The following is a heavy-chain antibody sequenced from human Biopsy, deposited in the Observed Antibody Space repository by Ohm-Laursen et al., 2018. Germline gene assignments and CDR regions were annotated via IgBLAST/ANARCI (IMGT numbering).Heavy chain of an antibody. CDR2: IIPVSDTA. Sequence: VSSVKVSCKASGGTFSNYAISWVRQVPGQGLEWLGGIIPVSDTANYAQKFQGRVTITADKPTSTAYMELSSLRSEDTALYYCASSSYCGRTTCYQNYGMDVWGQGTTVTVSS. CDR3: ASSSYCGRTTCYQNYGMDV. V-gene: IGHV1-69*06. CDR1: GGTFSNYA. J-gene: IGHJ6*01. D-gene: IGHD2-2*01.